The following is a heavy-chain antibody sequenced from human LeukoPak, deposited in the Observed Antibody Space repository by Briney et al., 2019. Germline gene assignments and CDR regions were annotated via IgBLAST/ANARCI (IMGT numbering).Heavy chain of an antibody. J-gene: IGHJ6*04. CDR3: AELAITMIGGV. V-gene: IGHV3-48*03. Sequence: GGSLRLSCAASGFTFSSYEMNWVRQAPGKGLEWVSYISSSGSTIYYADPVKGRFTISRDNAKNSLYLQMNSLRAEDTAVYYCAELAITMIGGVWGKGTTVTISS. CDR2: ISSSGSTI. D-gene: IGHD3-10*02. CDR1: GFTFSSYE.